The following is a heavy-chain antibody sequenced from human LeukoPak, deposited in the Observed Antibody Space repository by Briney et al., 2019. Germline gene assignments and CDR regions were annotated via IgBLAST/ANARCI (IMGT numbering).Heavy chain of an antibody. CDR1: GGSISSSSYY. CDR3: ARGVRYFDWLLSWYFDY. Sequence: SETLSLTCTVSGGSISSSSYYWGWIRQPPGKGLEWIGSIYYSGSTYYNPSLKSRVTISVDTSKNQFSLKLSSVTAADTAVYYCARGVRYFDWLLSWYFDYWGQGTLVTVSS. D-gene: IGHD3-9*01. V-gene: IGHV4-39*07. CDR2: IYYSGST. J-gene: IGHJ4*02.